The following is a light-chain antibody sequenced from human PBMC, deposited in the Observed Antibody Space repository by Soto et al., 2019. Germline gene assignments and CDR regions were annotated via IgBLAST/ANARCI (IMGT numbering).Light chain of an antibody. Sequence: EIVLTQSPGTLSLSPGERATLSCRDSQSVSSNLAWYQQKPGQAPRILIYGASNRATGIPARFSGSGAGTEFTLTISSLQSEDFAVYYCQQYKNWPRTFGQGTKVDI. V-gene: IGKV3-15*01. J-gene: IGKJ1*01. CDR1: QSVSSN. CDR2: GAS. CDR3: QQYKNWPRT.